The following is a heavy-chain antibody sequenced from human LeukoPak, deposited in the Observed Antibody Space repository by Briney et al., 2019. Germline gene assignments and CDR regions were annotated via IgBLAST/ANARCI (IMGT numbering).Heavy chain of an antibody. CDR1: GFTFSSYW. Sequence: PGGSLRLSCAASGFTFSSYWMSWVRQAPGKGLEWVANMKYDGSEKYYVDSVKGRFTISRDNAKNSLYLQMNSLRAEDTAVYYCARDLGVVVMGDYWGQGTLVTVSS. D-gene: IGHD2/OR15-2a*01. CDR3: ARDLGVVVMGDY. CDR2: MKYDGSEK. J-gene: IGHJ4*02. V-gene: IGHV3-7*01.